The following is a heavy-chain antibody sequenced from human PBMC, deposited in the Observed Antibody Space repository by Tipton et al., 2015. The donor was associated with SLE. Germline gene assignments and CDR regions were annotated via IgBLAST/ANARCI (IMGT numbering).Heavy chain of an antibody. D-gene: IGHD1-26*01. V-gene: IGHV3-30*02. J-gene: IGHJ4*02. CDR2: IRYDGSNK. Sequence: GSLRLSCTVSGGSISSYYWSWIRQPPGKGLEWVAFIRYDGSNKYYAASVKGRFTISRDNSKNTLYLQMNSLRAEDTAVYYCANVLSGTDWGQGTLVTVSS. CDR1: GGSISSYY. CDR3: ANVLSGTD.